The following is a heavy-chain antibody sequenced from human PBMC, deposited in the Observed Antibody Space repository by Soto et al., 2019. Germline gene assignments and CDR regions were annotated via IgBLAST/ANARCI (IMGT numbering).Heavy chain of an antibody. D-gene: IGHD3-16*01. CDR3: ARGATTFGGVDY. CDR2: IIPILGIA. CDR1: GGTFSSYT. V-gene: IGHV1-69*02. J-gene: IGHJ4*02. Sequence: QVQLVQSGAEVKKPGSSVKVSCKASGGTFSSYTISWVRQAPGQGLEWMGRIIPILGIANYAQKFQGRVTITADKSTSTAYIELSSLRTEDTAVYYCARGATTFGGVDYWGQGTLVTVSS.